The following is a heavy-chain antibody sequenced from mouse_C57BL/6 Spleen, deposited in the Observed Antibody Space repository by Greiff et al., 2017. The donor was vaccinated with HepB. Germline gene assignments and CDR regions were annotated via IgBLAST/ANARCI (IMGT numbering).Heavy chain of an antibody. CDR1: GFSLTSYA. D-gene: IGHD1-1*01. CDR2: IWTGGGT. Sequence: VQLQESGPGLVAPSQSLSITCTVSGFSLTSYAISWVRQPPGKGLEWLGVIWTGGGTNYNSALKSRLSISKDNSKSQVFLKMNSLQTDDTARYYCARTYGSRTEAWFAYWGQGTLVTVSA. J-gene: IGHJ3*01. V-gene: IGHV2-9-1*01. CDR3: ARTYGSRTEAWFAY.